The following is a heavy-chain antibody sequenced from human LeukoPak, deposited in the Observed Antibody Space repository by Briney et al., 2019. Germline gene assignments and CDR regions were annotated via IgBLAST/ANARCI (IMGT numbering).Heavy chain of an antibody. CDR3: ARDRAWNYFDY. J-gene: IGHJ4*02. CDR2: ISNDGSRK. D-gene: IGHD3-3*01. Sequence: GGSLRLSCAPSGFTFSRHGMHWVRQAPGKGLEWVAIISNDGSRKYYGHSVEGRFTISRDNSKNTLYLQMDSLRAEDTAVYYCARDRAWNYFDYWGQGTLVTVSS. V-gene: IGHV3-30*03. CDR1: GFTFSRHG.